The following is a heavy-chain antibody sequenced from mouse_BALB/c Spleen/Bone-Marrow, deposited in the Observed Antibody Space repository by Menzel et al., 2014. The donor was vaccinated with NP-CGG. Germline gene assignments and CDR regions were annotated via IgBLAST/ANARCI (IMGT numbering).Heavy chain of an antibody. Sequence: VQLVESGPGLVAPSQSLSITCTVSGFSLTNYGVHWVRQPPGKGLEWLGIIWAGGSTNYNSAPMSRLSISKDNSESXVFSKMNSLQTDDTATYYCAREGNLAYWGQGTLVTVSA. V-gene: IGHV2-9*02. CDR2: IWAGGST. CDR3: AREGNLAY. J-gene: IGHJ3*01. D-gene: IGHD2-1*01. CDR1: GFSLTNYG.